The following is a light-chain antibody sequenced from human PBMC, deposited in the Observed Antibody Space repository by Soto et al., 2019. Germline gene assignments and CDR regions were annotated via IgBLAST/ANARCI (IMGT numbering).Light chain of an antibody. CDR1: RSNIGSSI. V-gene: IGLV1-47*01. Sequence: QSVLTQPPSLSGTPGQTVTISCLGSRSNIGSSIVHWYQQFPGTAPKHLIFMNNQRPSGVPDRFSGSKSGTSASLVISGLRSEDEADYYCVAWEDDLSARVFGGGTKLTDL. J-gene: IGLJ3*02. CDR2: MNN. CDR3: VAWEDDLSARV.